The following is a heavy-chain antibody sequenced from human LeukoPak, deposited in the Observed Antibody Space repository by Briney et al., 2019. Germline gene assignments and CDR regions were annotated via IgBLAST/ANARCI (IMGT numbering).Heavy chain of an antibody. CDR2: ISSSSSYI. CDR3: ARDLGQLVDLINYGMDV. CDR1: GFTFSSYS. V-gene: IGHV3-21*01. D-gene: IGHD6-13*01. Sequence: GGSLRLSCAASGFTFSSYSMNWVRQAPGKGLEWVSSISSSSSYIYYADSVKGRFTISRDNAKNSLYLQMSSLRAEDTAVYYCARDLGQLVDLINYGMDVWGQGTTVTVSS. J-gene: IGHJ6*02.